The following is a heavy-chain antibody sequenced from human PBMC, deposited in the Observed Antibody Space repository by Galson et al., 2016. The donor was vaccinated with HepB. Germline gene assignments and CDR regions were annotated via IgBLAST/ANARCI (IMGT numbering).Heavy chain of an antibody. V-gene: IGHV4-4*02. CDR3: VGWLHRRDAFDL. J-gene: IGHJ3*01. CDR1: GASISSSNW. Sequence: SETLSLTCGVSGASISSSNWWDWVRQPPGKGLEWIGEIYHSGSTSYNPSLKSRVTMSVDKSKNQFSLKLTSVTAADTAVYFCVGWLHRRDAFDLWGQGTLVTVSS. D-gene: IGHD6-19*01. CDR2: IYHSGST.